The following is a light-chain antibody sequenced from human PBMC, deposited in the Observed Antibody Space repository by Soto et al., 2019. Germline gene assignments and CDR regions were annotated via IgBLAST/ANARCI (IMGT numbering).Light chain of an antibody. CDR2: DVN. V-gene: IGLV2-14*03. Sequence: QSALTQPASVSGSPGQSITISCTGTSSDIGPYNFVSWYQQHPGKAPKLMLYDVNIRPSGVSNRFSGSKSANTASLTISGLQAEDEADYYCTSWTTSTTMIFGGGTKLTVL. CDR1: SSDIGPYNF. J-gene: IGLJ2*01. CDR3: TSWTTSTTMI.